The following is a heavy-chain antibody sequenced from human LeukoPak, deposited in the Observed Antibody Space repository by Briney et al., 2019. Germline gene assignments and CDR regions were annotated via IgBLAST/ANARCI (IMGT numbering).Heavy chain of an antibody. Sequence: GGSLRLSCAASGFTFSSYAMHWVRQAPGKGLQWVAFISYDGSNKYYTDSVQGRFTISRDNAKNSLYLQMNSLRVEDTAVYYCARCTAGRTFGSLREIKRSREIDYWGQGTLVTVSS. V-gene: IGHV3-30*04. CDR1: GFTFSSYA. CDR3: ARCTAGRTFGSLREIKRSREIDY. J-gene: IGHJ4*02. CDR2: ISYDGSNK. D-gene: IGHD1-1*01.